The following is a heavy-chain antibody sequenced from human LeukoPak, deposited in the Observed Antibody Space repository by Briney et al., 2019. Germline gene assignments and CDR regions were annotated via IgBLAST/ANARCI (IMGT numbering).Heavy chain of an antibody. V-gene: IGHV1-18*01. Sequence: ASVKVSCKASGYTFASYGMGWVRQAAGQGLEGRGWISAYNGNTNNAQKFQGRLTITTDTSTSTANMGVQSLRSSDPAMSSCYKGVSADCSVNGGRGGLVTLS. J-gene: IGHJ4*02. CDR2: ISAYNGNT. CDR1: GYTFASYG. CDR3: YKGVSADCSVN. D-gene: IGHD2-21*01.